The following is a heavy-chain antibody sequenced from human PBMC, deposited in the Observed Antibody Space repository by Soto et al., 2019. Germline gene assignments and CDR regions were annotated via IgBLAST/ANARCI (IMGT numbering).Heavy chain of an antibody. D-gene: IGHD2-15*01. CDR1: GGTFSSYA. CDR2: IIPIFGTA. V-gene: IGHV1-69*13. Sequence: SVKVSCKASGGTFSSYAISWVRQAPGQGLEWMGGIIPIFGTANYAQKFQGRVTITADESTSTAYMELSSLRSEDTAVYYCARGRDIVVVVAAFYYYYGMDVWGQGTTVTVSS. J-gene: IGHJ6*02. CDR3: ARGRDIVVVVAAFYYYYGMDV.